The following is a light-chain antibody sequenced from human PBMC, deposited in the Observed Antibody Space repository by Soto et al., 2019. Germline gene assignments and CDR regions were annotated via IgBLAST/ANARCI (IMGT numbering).Light chain of an antibody. CDR1: SSDVGSYDH. CDR2: EVS. J-gene: IGLJ1*01. CDR3: QIWDSDSDHYV. Sequence: QSALTQPASVSGSPGQSITISCSGTSSDVGSYDHVAWYQQFPGKTPKLMIYEVSNRPSGVSSRFSGSKSGNTASLTISGLQAEDEADYYCQIWDSDSDHYVFGSGTKVTV. V-gene: IGLV2-14*01.